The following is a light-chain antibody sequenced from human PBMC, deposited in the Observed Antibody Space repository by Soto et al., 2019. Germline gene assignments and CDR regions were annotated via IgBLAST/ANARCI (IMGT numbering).Light chain of an antibody. Sequence: EIVLTQSPATLSLSPGERATLSCRASHSVNSYLAWYQQKPGQAPRLLIYDASKRATDVPARFSGSGSGTDFTLTISSLEPEDFAVYYCQQRSEWPPLTVGGGTKVDSK. CDR2: DAS. J-gene: IGKJ4*01. V-gene: IGKV3-11*01. CDR1: HSVNSY. CDR3: QQRSEWPPLT.